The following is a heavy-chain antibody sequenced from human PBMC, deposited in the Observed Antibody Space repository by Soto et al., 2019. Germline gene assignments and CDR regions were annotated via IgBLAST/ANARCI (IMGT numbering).Heavy chain of an antibody. D-gene: IGHD3-16*02. CDR3: ERRSCYYDCVWGSYRRYYFDC. Sequence: SETLSLTCTVSGGSISSGVYYWSWIRHHPGKGPEWIGYIYYSGSTYYNPSLKSRVTISVDTSKNQFSLKLSSVTAADTAVYYCERRSCYYDCVWGSYRRYYFDCWGQGSLVTVPS. CDR1: GGSISSGVYY. CDR2: IYYSGST. V-gene: IGHV4-31*03. J-gene: IGHJ4*02.